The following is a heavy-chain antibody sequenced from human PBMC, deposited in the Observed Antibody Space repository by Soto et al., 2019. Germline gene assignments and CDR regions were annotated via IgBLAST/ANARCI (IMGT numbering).Heavy chain of an antibody. CDR1: GLTIISYG. J-gene: IGHJ6*03. Sequence: LRVSCGAAGLTIISYGRSWVRKTKGRGLEWVSAISGSGGSTYYADSVKGRFTISRDNSKNTLYLQMNSLRAEDTAVYYCAKDRPSDDFWSGYYDGYYMDVWGKGTTVTVSS. V-gene: IGHV3-23*01. D-gene: IGHD3-3*01. CDR2: ISGSGGST. CDR3: AKDRPSDDFWSGYYDGYYMDV.